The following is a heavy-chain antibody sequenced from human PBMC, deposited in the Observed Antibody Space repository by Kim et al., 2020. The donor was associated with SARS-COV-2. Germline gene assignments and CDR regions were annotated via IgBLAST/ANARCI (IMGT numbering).Heavy chain of an antibody. Sequence: SQTLSLTCAIFGDSVSSSSAAWNWFRQSPSRGLEWLGRTYYRSKWNYNYDVSVKSRITVNPDSSKNQFALLLNSVTPEDTAVYYCVRDGGTSKGFFDFWGQGTLVTVSS. CDR2: TYYRSKWNY. J-gene: IGHJ4*02. D-gene: IGHD1-1*01. CDR3: VRDGGTSKGFFDF. V-gene: IGHV6-1*01. CDR1: GDSVSSSSAA.